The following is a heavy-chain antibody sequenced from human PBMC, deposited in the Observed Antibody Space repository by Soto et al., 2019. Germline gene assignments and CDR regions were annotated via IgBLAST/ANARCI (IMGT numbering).Heavy chain of an antibody. V-gene: IGHV4-59*01. J-gene: IGHJ4*02. CDR1: GGPISNYF. Sequence: SETLSVTCTVSGGPISNYFWSWIRQPPGKGLEWVGFIYYNGSTQYNPSLKSRVTISVDTSKNQFSLKLNSVTAADTAVYYCARETSWSGYFVYWGQGALVT. CDR3: ARETSWSGYFVY. CDR2: IYYNGST. D-gene: IGHD3-3*01.